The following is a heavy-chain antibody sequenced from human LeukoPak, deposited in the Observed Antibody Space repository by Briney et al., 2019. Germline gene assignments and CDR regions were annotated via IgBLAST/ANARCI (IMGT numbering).Heavy chain of an antibody. J-gene: IGHJ6*03. CDR3: ARGRVSSSSWYSTYYYYFYMDV. V-gene: IGHV4-59*01. CDR1: GGSISSYY. Sequence: SETLSLTCTVSGGSISSYYWSWIRQPPGKGLEWVGNIYYSGTTNYNPSLKSRVTISVDTSKNQFSLKLSSVTAADTAVYFCARGRVSSSSWYSTYYYYFYMDVWGKGTTVTVSS. D-gene: IGHD6-13*01. CDR2: IYYSGTT.